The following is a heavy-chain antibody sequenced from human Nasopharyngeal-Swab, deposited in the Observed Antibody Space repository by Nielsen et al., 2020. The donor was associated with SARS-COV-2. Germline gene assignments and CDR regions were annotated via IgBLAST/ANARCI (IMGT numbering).Heavy chain of an antibody. CDR1: GFTFSSYG. J-gene: IGHJ6*02. V-gene: IGHV3-33*06. D-gene: IGHD3-9*01. CDR2: IWYDGSNK. CDR3: AKDKRYFDWDGMDV. Sequence: GESLKISCAASGFTFSSYGMHWVRQAPGKGLEWVAVIWYDGSNKYYADSVKGRFTISRDNSKNTLYLQMNNLRAEDTAVYYCAKDKRYFDWDGMDVWGQGTTVTVSS.